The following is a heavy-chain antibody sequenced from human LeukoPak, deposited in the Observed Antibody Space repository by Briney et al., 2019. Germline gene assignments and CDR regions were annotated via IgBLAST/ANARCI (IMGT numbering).Heavy chain of an antibody. CDR2: ITPSGSYI. CDR1: GFTFSTYS. V-gene: IGHV3-21*05. J-gene: IGHJ3*02. Sequence: GGTLRLSCAASGFTFSTYSMNWVRQPPGKGLEWVSYITPSGSYIYYATSVKGRCTISRDNAKNSLYLQRNSLRAEDTAVYYCARDCSSGSIWGQGTMVTVSS. CDR3: ARDCSSGSI. D-gene: IGHD2-15*01.